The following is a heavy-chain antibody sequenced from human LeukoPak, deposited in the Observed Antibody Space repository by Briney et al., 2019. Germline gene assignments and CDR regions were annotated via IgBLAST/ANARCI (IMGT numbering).Heavy chain of an antibody. CDR3: ARGGYYDSSGYSV. CDR1: GFTFSIYA. J-gene: IGHJ4*02. V-gene: IGHV3-23*01. Sequence: PGGSLRLSCAASGFTFSIYAMNWVRQAPGKGLEWVSLIIGNGGAVYYADSVKGRFTISRDNSKNTLYLQMNSLRAEDTAVYYCARGGYYDSSGYSVWGQGTLVTVSS. CDR2: IIGNGGAV. D-gene: IGHD3-22*01.